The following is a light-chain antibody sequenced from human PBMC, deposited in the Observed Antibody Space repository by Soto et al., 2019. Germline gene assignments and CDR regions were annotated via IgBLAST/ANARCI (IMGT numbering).Light chain of an antibody. Sequence: AIQMTQSPSSLSASVGDRVTITCRASQGIRNGLGWYQQKPGKAPKLLIYAASSLQSGVPSRFSGSGSGTEFTLTISSLQPEDFATYYCLQDYNYPRTFGQGTKLEIK. CDR1: QGIRNG. CDR2: AAS. J-gene: IGKJ2*01. V-gene: IGKV1-6*01. CDR3: LQDYNYPRT.